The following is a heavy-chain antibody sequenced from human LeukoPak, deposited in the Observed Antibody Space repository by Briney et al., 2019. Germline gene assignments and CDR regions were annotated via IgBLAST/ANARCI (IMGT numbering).Heavy chain of an antibody. J-gene: IGHJ4*02. D-gene: IGHD3-10*01. Sequence: PGRSLRLSCEGSGFTFSRQGMHWVRQAPGKGLEWVAVISNEGNYKYYGDSVKGRFAISRDNSKNTTYLQMNYLRPEDTAVYFCAKGGHYLFDYWGQGALVTVSS. CDR2: ISNEGNYK. CDR1: GFTFSRQG. CDR3: AKGGHYLFDY. V-gene: IGHV3-30*18.